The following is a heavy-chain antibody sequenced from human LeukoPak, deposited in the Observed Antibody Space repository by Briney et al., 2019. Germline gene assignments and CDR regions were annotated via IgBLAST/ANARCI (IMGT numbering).Heavy chain of an antibody. D-gene: IGHD3-3*01. V-gene: IGHV4-39*01. CDR3: ARKYYDFWSGYISP. Sequence: PSETLSLTCTVSGGSISSSSYYWGWIRQPPGKGLEWIGSIYYSGSTYYNPSLKSRVTISVDTSKNQFPLKLSSVTAADTAVYYCARKYYDFWSGYISPWSQGTLVTVSS. CDR1: GGSISSSSYY. CDR2: IYYSGST. J-gene: IGHJ5*02.